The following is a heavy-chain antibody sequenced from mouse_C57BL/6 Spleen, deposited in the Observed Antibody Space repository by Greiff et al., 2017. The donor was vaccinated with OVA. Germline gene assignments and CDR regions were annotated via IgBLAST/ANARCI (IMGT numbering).Heavy chain of an antibody. CDR3: ARDAGSSYYWYFDV. D-gene: IGHD1-1*01. CDR2: ISDGGSYT. CDR1: GFTFSSYA. V-gene: IGHV5-4*01. Sequence: DVMLVESGGGLVKPGGSLKLSCAASGFTFSSYAMSWVRQTPEKRLEWVATISDGGSYTYYPDNVKGRFTISRDNAKNNLYLQMSHLKSEDTAMYYCARDAGSSYYWYFDVWGTGTTVTVSS. J-gene: IGHJ1*03.